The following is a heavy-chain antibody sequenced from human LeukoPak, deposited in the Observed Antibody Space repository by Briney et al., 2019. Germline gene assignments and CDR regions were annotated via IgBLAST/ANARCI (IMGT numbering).Heavy chain of an antibody. CDR3: ARGAGSGWSGWFDS. CDR2: INWNVDNT. J-gene: IGHJ5*01. Sequence: GGSLRLSCAASVFTFSSYEMNCVRHAPGKGLEWVSGINWNVDNTGYGDSVKGRFTISRDNTKNSLYLQMNTMRVEDTALYYCARGAGSGWSGWFDSWGQGTLVIVSS. CDR1: VFTFSSYE. D-gene: IGHD6-19*01. V-gene: IGHV3-20*04.